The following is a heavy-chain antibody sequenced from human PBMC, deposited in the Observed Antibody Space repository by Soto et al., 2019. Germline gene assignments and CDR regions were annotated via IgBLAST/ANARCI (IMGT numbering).Heavy chain of an antibody. J-gene: IGHJ6*02. V-gene: IGHV3-53*02. CDR3: ARDSANRFGAAYYGMDV. Sequence: EVQLVETGGGLIQPGGSLRLSCAASGFTVSSNYMSWVRQAPGKGLEWDSVIYSGGSTYYADSVKGRFTISRDNSKNTLYLQMNSLRAEDTAVYYCARDSANRFGAAYYGMDVWGQGTTVTVSS. D-gene: IGHD6-25*01. CDR2: IYSGGST. CDR1: GFTVSSNY.